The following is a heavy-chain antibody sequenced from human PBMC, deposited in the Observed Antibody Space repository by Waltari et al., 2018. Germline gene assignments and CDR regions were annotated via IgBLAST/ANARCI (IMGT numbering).Heavy chain of an antibody. CDR2: MNPNSGNT. CDR1: GYTFTRYD. D-gene: IGHD6-13*01. CDR3: ARGIASAGRPAGHYYYYMDV. Sequence: QVQLVQSGAEVKKPLASVKVSCKASGYTFTRYDINWVLQATGQGIEWMGWMNPNSGNTGYAKKFQGRITMTRNTSISTAHMELSGLTSEDTAVYYCARGIASAGRPAGHYYYYMDVWGKGTTVTVSS. J-gene: IGHJ6*03. V-gene: IGHV1-8*01.